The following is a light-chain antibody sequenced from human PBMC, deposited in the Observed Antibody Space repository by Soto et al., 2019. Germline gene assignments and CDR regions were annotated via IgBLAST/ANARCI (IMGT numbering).Light chain of an antibody. CDR1: QSVSSSY. CDR3: QHYGRSPIT. J-gene: IGKJ5*01. Sequence: EIVLTQSPGTLSLSPEERATLSCRASQSVSSSYLAWYQQKPGQAPRLLISGASSRATGIPDRFSGSGSATDFTLTISRLEPEDFALYYCQHYGRSPITFGQGTRLEIK. V-gene: IGKV3-20*01. CDR2: GAS.